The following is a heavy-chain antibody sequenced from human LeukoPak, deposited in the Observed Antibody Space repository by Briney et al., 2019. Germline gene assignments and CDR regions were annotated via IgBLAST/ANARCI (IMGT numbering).Heavy chain of an antibody. CDR2: IRYDGSNK. D-gene: IGHD4-23*01. Sequence: GGSLRLSCAASGFTFSSYGMHWVRQAPGKGLEWVAFIRYDGSNKYYADSVKGRFTISRDNSKNTLYLQMNSLRAEDTAVYYCAREPDYGGNSWQFDYWGQGTLVTVSS. J-gene: IGHJ4*02. V-gene: IGHV3-30*02. CDR1: GFTFSSYG. CDR3: AREPDYGGNSWQFDY.